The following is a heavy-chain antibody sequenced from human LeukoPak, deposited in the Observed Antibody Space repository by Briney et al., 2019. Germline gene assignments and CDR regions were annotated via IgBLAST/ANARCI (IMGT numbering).Heavy chain of an antibody. CDR2: IYHNGNT. J-gene: IGHJ4*02. Sequence: PSETLSLTCTVFGSSINSVYSWGWIRQPPGRGRGGMGSIYHNGNTYYNSSLKSRVTISVHTSENQFSLKLSSVTAADTAVYYCASYKTYYDSSCNPFDYWGQGTLVTVSS. CDR1: GSSINSVYS. D-gene: IGHD3-22*01. CDR3: ASYKTYYDSSCNPFDY. V-gene: IGHV4-38-2*02.